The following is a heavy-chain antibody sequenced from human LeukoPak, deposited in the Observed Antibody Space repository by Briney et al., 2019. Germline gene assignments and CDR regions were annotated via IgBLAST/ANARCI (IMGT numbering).Heavy chain of an antibody. Sequence: GGSLRLSCEASGFTFNTYGMHWVRQAPGKGLEWVAYIKKTGSETYYVDSVKGRFTITRDNTRNSLFLQMYSLRAEDTAVYFCAREDGYCSGGNCYSYFDSWGQGTLVTVSS. CDR1: GFTFNTYG. CDR3: AREDGYCSGGNCYSYFDS. CDR2: IKKTGSET. V-gene: IGHV3-7*01. J-gene: IGHJ4*02. D-gene: IGHD2-15*01.